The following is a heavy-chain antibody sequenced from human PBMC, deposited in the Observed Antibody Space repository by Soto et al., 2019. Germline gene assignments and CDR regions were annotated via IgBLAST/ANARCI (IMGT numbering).Heavy chain of an antibody. V-gene: IGHV4-34*12. CDR3: ARSPLGYDYVRQTWREVGDSFDI. D-gene: IGHD3-16*01. J-gene: IGHJ3*02. CDR2: LIHGGST. CDR1: GASLGGFH. Sequence: TLSLTCAIYGASLGGFHWTWLRQAPGKGLEWIGELIHGGSTNYNPSLKSRVSFSLDTSKNQFSLHLMSVTAADTAVYYCARSPLGYDYVRQTWREVGDSFDIWGRGTMVTV.